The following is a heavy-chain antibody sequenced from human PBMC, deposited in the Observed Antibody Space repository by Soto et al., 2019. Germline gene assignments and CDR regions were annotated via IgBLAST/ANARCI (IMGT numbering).Heavy chain of an antibody. CDR3: ARENVPAATYYYYYYMHV. J-gene: IGHJ6*03. V-gene: IGHV4-34*01. CDR2: INHSGST. D-gene: IGHD2-2*01. Sequence: QVQLQQWGAGLLKPSETLSLTCAVYGGSFSGYYWSWIRQPPGKGLEWIGEINHSGSTNYNPSLKSRVTISVDTSKNHFSLKLSSVTAADTAVYYCARENVPAATYYYYYYMHVWGKGTTVTVSS. CDR1: GGSFSGYY.